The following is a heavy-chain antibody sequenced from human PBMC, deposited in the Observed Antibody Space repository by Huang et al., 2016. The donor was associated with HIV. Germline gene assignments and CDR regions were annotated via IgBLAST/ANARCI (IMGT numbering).Heavy chain of an antibody. V-gene: IGHV3-7*03. CDR3: ATKTGAMDI. Sequence: VESGGRLVQPGGSIRLSCVGSTFTFGAYWMSWVRQTPGKGVEWVANIRKDESEKYYVDSVKGRFNISRDNAKKVLFLEMNNVTVEDTATYYCATKTGAMDIWGQGTTVTVS. CDR2: IRKDESEK. D-gene: IGHD1-7*01. CDR1: TFTFGAYW. J-gene: IGHJ6*02.